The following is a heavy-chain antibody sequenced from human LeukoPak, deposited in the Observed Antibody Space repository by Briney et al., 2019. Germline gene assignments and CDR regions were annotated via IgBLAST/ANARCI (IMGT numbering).Heavy chain of an antibody. Sequence: SETLSLTCTVYGGSISSYYWSWIRQPPGKGLEWIGYIYYSGSTHYNPSLKSRVTISVDTSKNQFSLKLSSVTAADTAVYYCARDGEMGTIENYFDYWGQGTLVTVSS. CDR3: ARDGEMGTIENYFDY. J-gene: IGHJ4*02. CDR1: GGSISSYY. V-gene: IGHV4-59*12. D-gene: IGHD5-24*01. CDR2: IYYSGST.